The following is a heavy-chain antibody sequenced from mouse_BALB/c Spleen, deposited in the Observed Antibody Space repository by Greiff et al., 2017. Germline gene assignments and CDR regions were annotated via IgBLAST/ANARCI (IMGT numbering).Heavy chain of an antibody. CDR2: IYYSGTI. D-gene: IGHD1-1*01. J-gene: IGHJ2*01. CDR3: ARDLYYYGSSYVSYFDY. Sequence: EVQLQQSGPGLVKPSQTVSLTCTVTGISITTGNYRWSWIRQFPGNKLEWIGYIYYSGTITYNPSLTSRTTITRDTSKNQFFLEMNSLTAEDTATYYCARDLYYYGSSYVSYFDYWGQGTTLTVSS. CDR1: GISITTGNYR. V-gene: IGHV3-5*02.